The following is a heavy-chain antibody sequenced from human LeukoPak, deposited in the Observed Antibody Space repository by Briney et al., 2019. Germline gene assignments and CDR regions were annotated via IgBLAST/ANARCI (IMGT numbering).Heavy chain of an antibody. D-gene: IGHD5-18*01. V-gene: IGHV4-34*01. Sequence: PSETLSLTCAVYGGSFSGYYWSWIRQPPGKGLEWIGEINHSGSTNYNPSLKSRVTISVDTSKNQFSLKLSSVTAADTAVYYCARVFRYSYGRYYFDYWGQGTLVTVSS. CDR1: GGSFSGYY. CDR2: INHSGST. CDR3: ARVFRYSYGRYYFDY. J-gene: IGHJ4*02.